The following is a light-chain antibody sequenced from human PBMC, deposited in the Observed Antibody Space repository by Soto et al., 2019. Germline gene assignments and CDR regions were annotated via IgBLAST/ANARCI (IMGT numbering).Light chain of an antibody. CDR1: SSDVGAYNL. J-gene: IGLJ3*02. Sequence: QSALTQPASVSGSPGQSITISCTGTSSDVGAYNLVSWYQQHPGRAPKLFIFDVSDRPSGVSDRFSGSKSGNTASLTISRLQAEDEASYYCSSYTNTSTLGFGGGTKLTVL. CDR3: SSYTNTSTLG. CDR2: DVS. V-gene: IGLV2-14*02.